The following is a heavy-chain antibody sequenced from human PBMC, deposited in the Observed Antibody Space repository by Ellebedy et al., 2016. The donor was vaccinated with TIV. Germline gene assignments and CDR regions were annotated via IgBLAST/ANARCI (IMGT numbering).Heavy chain of an antibody. J-gene: IGHJ4*02. D-gene: IGHD3-9*01. CDR2: IYYSGSS. CDR3: ARGVPHYDTFTGYYHNYFDY. V-gene: IGHV4-30-4*01. CDR1: GASIGSGDYY. Sequence: SETLSLXCTVSGASIGSGDYYWSWIRQPPGKGLEWTGYIYYSGSSYHNPSLKNRINISVDTSKNQFSLNLSSVTAAETAVYYCARGVPHYDTFTGYYHNYFDYWGQGILITVSS.